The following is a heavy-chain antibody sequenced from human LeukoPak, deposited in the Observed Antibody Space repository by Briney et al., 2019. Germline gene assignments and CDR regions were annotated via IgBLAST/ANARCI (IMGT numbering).Heavy chain of an antibody. J-gene: IGHJ6*03. D-gene: IGHD3-10*01. CDR2: IYHSGST. Sequence: SETLSLTCTVSGYFISSGYYWGWIRQPPGKGLEWIGSIYHSGSTYYNPSLKSRVTMSVDTSKNQFSLKVNSVTAADTAVYYCARVYDSGSQAYFYYMDVWGKGTTVTISS. V-gene: IGHV4-38-2*02. CDR3: ARVYDSGSQAYFYYMDV. CDR1: GYFISSGYY.